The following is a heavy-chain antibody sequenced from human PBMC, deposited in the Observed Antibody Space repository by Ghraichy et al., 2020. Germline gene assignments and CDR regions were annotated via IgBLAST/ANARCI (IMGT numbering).Heavy chain of an antibody. D-gene: IGHD6-13*01. V-gene: IGHV1-69*06. CDR3: ARDRSEAASGTYNY. J-gene: IGHJ4*02. Sequence: SVKVSCKASGGTFGSYAISWVRQAPGQGLEWMGGIIPIFGTVNYAQKFQGRVTITADRSTSTAYMELSSLRSEDTAVYYCARDRSEAASGTYNYWGQGTLVTVAS. CDR2: IIPIFGTV. CDR1: GGTFGSYA.